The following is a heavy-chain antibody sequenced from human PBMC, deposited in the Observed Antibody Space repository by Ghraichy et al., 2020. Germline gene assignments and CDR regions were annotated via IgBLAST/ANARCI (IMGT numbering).Heavy chain of an antibody. J-gene: IGHJ6*02. V-gene: IGHV4-31*03. CDR1: GGSISSGGSY. Sequence: SETLSLTCIVSGGSISSGGSYWSWIRQQPGKGLEWVGYTYYSGSTYYSPSLQSRVTISVDTSKNQFSLKLSSVTAADTAVYYCARDSAQDYGMDVWGQGTTVTVSS. CDR3: ARDSAQDYGMDV. CDR2: TYYSGST.